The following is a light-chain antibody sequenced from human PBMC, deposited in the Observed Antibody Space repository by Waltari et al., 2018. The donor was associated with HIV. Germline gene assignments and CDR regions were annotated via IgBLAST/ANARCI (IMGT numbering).Light chain of an antibody. Sequence: EIVLTQSPDTLSLSPGERPTLSCRASQTVTSNYLAWYQQKPGQAHRLLIYGASTRATGIPDRFSGSGSGTDFTLTISRLEPEDFAVYYCQQYGGSPPMNFGQGTRLEIK. CDR3: QQYGGSPPMN. CDR1: QTVTSNY. CDR2: GAS. J-gene: IGKJ5*01. V-gene: IGKV3-20*01.